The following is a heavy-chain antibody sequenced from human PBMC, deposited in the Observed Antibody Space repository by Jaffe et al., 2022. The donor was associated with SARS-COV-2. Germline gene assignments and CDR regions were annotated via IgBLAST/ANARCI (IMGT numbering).Heavy chain of an antibody. CDR1: GFTFSSYS. J-gene: IGHJ4*02. D-gene: IGHD6-13*01. V-gene: IGHV3-21*01. Sequence: EVQLVESGGGLVKPGGSLRLSCAASGFTFSSYSMNWVRQAPGKGLEWVSSISSSSSYIYYADSVKGRFTISRDNAKNSLYLQMNSLRAEDTAVYYCARDSRYSSSWRLNYFDYWGQGTLVTVSS. CDR3: ARDSRYSSSWRLNYFDY. CDR2: ISSSSSYI.